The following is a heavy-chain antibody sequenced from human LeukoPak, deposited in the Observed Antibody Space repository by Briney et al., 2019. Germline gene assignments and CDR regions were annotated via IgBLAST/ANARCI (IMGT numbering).Heavy chain of an antibody. D-gene: IGHD6-19*01. Sequence: PGGSLRLSCAASGFTFSSYWMSWVRQAPGKGLEWVANINEGGSEKHYVDSVKGRFTISRDNAKNSLYLQMNSLRAEDTAVYYCARDQYRSGWYHWGQGTLVTISS. CDR2: INEGGSEK. J-gene: IGHJ5*02. CDR3: ARDQYRSGWYH. CDR1: GFTFSSYW. V-gene: IGHV3-7*01.